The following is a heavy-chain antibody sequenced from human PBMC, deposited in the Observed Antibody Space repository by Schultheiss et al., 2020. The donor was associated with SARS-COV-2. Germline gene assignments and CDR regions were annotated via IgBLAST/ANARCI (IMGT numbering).Heavy chain of an antibody. CDR2: IYPGDSDT. V-gene: IGHV5-51*01. CDR3: ARPVGATTWSDY. CDR1: GFTFSSYS. Sequence: GGSLRLSCAASGFTFSSYSMNWVRQAPGKGLEWMGIIYPGDSDTRYSPSFQGQVTISADKSISSAYLQWGSLKASDTAMYYCARPVGATTWSDYWGQGTLVTVSS. J-gene: IGHJ4*02. D-gene: IGHD1-26*01.